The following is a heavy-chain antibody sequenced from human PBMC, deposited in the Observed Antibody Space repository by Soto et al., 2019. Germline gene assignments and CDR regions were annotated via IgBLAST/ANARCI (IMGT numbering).Heavy chain of an antibody. J-gene: IGHJ4*02. V-gene: IGHV1-18*04. D-gene: IGHD4-17*01. CDR3: AKRTSGTTWGESDY. CDR2: ISGYSGNA. CDR1: GNIFIDYG. Sequence: QVQVMQSGAEVKKPGDSVKVSCKTSGNIFIDYGINWVRQAPGQGLEWMGWISGYSGNANLAQKFQGRVTMTTDKSTRTAYMELRRLRSDDTAVYYCAKRTSGTTWGESDYWGQGTLVTVSS.